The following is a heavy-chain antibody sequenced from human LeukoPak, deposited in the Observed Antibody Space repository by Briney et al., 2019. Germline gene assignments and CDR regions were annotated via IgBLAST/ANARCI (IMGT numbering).Heavy chain of an antibody. CDR1: GYTFTGYY. CDR3: ARARSGWNYDTGFDY. CDR2: IHPNSGGT. V-gene: IGHV1-2*02. Sequence: ASVKVSCKASGYTFTGYYLHWVRQAPGQGLEWMGWIHPNSGGTNYAQKFQGRVAMTRDTSISTAYMELSRLRSDDTAVYYCARARSGWNYDTGFDYWGQGTLVTVSS. D-gene: IGHD1-7*01. J-gene: IGHJ4*02.